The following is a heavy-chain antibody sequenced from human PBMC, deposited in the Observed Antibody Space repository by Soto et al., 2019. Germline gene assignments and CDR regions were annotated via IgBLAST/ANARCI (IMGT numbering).Heavy chain of an antibody. Sequence: QVQLVQSGDEVKKPGASVKVSCKASGYIFVNYGIAWVRQAPGQGLEWMGWISPYNGNTHYAKKVQGRLTMTTDTCTSTAYMDLGSLTSDDTAVYYCARVDNYVTPPPQDVWGQGTTFTVSS. CDR3: ARVDNYVTPPPQDV. CDR1: GYIFVNYG. V-gene: IGHV1-18*01. J-gene: IGHJ6*02. D-gene: IGHD3-16*01. CDR2: ISPYNGNT.